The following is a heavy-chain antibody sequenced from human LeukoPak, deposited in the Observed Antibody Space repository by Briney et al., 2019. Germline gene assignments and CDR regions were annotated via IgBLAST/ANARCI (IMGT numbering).Heavy chain of an antibody. CDR1: GFTFSSYS. J-gene: IGHJ3*02. D-gene: IGHD3-3*01. V-gene: IGHV3-21*01. Sequence: PGGSLRLSCAASGFTFSSYSMNWVRQAPGKGLEWVSSISSSSSYIYYADSVKGRFTISRDNAKNSLYLQMNSLRAEDTAVYYCARDLDFWSGYYSHDAFDIWGQGTMVTVSS. CDR3: ARDLDFWSGYYSHDAFDI. CDR2: ISSSSSYI.